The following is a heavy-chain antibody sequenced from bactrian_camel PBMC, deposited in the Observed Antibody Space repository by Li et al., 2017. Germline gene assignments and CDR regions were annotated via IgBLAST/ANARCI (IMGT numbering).Heavy chain of an antibody. CDR1: VDTIGRYC. J-gene: IGHJ4*01. CDR2: RLTGISST. CDR3: ATEGSWLPPSD. V-gene: IGHV3S1*01. D-gene: IGHD2*01. Sequence: HVQLVESGGGSVQVGGSLRLSCVASVDTIGRYCMGWFRQIPDKEREGVAARLTGISSTVYHDSVKGRFTISRDNDKKTLYLQLSSLKTEDTAMYYCATEGSWLPPSDWGQGTQVTVS.